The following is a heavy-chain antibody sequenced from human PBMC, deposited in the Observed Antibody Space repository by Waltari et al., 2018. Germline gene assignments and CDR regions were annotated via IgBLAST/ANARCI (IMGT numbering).Heavy chain of an antibody. D-gene: IGHD1-26*01. J-gene: IGHJ3*02. V-gene: IGHV3-13*01. CDR2: MGAAGDA. CDR1: GFPFSTYD. Sequence: EVHLVESGGGLVQPGGSLRLSCAASGFPFSTYDVHWVRQTTGKRLEWVSAMGAAGDAYYLHSVWGRLTIARDNAKNSFYLQMNSLRADDTAVYFCAALGPDIIWGQGAMVTVSS. CDR3: AALGPDII.